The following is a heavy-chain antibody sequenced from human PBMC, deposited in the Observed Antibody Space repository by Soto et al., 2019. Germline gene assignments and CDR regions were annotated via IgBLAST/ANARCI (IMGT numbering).Heavy chain of an antibody. J-gene: IGHJ4*02. Sequence: GGSLRLSCAVSGFIFSSYGMHWVRQAPGKGLEWVAVISYDGSNKYYADSVKGRFTISRDNSKNTLYLQMNSLRAEDTAVYYCAKDYDFWSGYLNYWGPGTLVTVPQ. CDR1: GFIFSSYG. CDR2: ISYDGSNK. D-gene: IGHD3-3*01. V-gene: IGHV3-30*18. CDR3: AKDYDFWSGYLNY.